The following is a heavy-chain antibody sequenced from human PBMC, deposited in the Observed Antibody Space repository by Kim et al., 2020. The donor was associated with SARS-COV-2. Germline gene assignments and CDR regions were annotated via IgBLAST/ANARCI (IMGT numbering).Heavy chain of an antibody. V-gene: IGHV1-58*01. CDR1: GFPFTRSA. Sequence: SVKVSCKASGFPFTRSAVQWVRQARGQRLEWIGWIVVGSGQTNYAQKFQERVTITRDMSTSTVYMEMRSLRSEDTAVFYCAAVSVPPTLVFDYWCQGAL. CDR3: AAVSVPPTLVFDY. D-gene: IGHD3-10*01. CDR2: IVVGSGQT. J-gene: IGHJ4*02.